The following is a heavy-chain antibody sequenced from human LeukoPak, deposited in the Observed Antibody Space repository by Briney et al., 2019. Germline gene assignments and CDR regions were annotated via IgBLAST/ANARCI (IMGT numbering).Heavy chain of an antibody. CDR1: GFTFSRYW. CDR2: INSDGSRI. Sequence: GGSLRLSCAASGFTFSRYWMHWVRQAPGKGLVWVSRINSDGSRISYVDSVKGRFTISRDNAKNTLYLQMNSLRAEDTAVYYCARDADYGDWGGIDPWGQGTLVTVSS. CDR3: ARDADYGDWGGIDP. J-gene: IGHJ5*02. V-gene: IGHV3-74*01. D-gene: IGHD4-17*01.